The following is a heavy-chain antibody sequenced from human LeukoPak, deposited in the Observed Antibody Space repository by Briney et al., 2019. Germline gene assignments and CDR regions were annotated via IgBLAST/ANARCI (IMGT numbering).Heavy chain of an antibody. CDR3: ARDRNGDQRANAFDI. D-gene: IGHD2-21*02. V-gene: IGHV1-46*01. J-gene: IGHJ3*02. CDR1: RFTLTTYF. Sequence: ASVKVSCKASRFTLTTYFMHWVRQAPGQGLEWMGKINPSGDTTTYAQKFQGRVTMTRDTSTSTVCMELRSLRSDDTAVYYCARDRNGDQRANAFDIWGQGTMVTVSS. CDR2: INPSGDTT.